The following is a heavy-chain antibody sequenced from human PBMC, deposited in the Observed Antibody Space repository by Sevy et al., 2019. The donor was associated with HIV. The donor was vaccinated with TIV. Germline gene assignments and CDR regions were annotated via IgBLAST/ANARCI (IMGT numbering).Heavy chain of an antibody. Sequence: GGSLRLSCAASGLNVSDYFMSWIRQAPGKRPEWVSYISSSGTIIYYADSVKGRFTISRDKAKNSLYLQMNSLRAEDTAIYYCARDLASGSFFSLYFVYWGQGTLVTVSS. J-gene: IGHJ4*02. CDR1: GLNVSDYF. CDR3: ARDLASGSFFSLYFVY. V-gene: IGHV3-11*01. CDR2: ISSSGTII. D-gene: IGHD3-10*01.